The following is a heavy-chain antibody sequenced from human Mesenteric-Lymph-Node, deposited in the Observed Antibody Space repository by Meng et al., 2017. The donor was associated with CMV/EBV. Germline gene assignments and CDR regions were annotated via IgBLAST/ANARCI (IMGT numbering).Heavy chain of an antibody. CDR1: GFTFTNFP. D-gene: IGHD5/OR15-5a*01. Sequence: GESLKISCAASGFTFTNFPMHWVRQAPGKGLEWVAIISYDGSSKYYADSMKGRFTISRDNSMNTLYLQMNSLRAADTAVYSCVRGSGTFYDYFDSWGQGTLVTVSS. CDR2: ISYDGSSK. J-gene: IGHJ4*02. V-gene: IGHV3-30*04. CDR3: VRGSGTFYDYFDS.